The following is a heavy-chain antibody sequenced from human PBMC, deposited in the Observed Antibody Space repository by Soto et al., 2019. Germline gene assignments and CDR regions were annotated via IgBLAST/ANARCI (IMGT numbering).Heavy chain of an antibody. V-gene: IGHV1-8*01. D-gene: IGHD5-18*01. CDR3: ARGQGYSYGLYYSYYMDV. J-gene: IGHJ6*03. Sequence: QVQLVQSGAEVKKPGASVKVSCKASGYTFTTYDINWVRQATGQGLEWMGWMDPNSGNTDYAQKFQGRVTMTRNTSISTAYMELSSLRSEDTAVYYCARGQGYSYGLYYSYYMDVWGKGTTVTVSS. CDR2: MDPNSGNT. CDR1: GYTFTTYD.